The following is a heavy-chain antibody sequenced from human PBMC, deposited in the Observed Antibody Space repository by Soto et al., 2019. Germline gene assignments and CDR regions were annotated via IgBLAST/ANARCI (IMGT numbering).Heavy chain of an antibody. D-gene: IGHD4-17*01. Sequence: QITLKESGPPLVKPTQTLTLTCTFSGFSLSTGGVGVGWIRQPPGKALEWLAVIYWDDDKLYSPSLKSRLTITKDTSKNQVVLTMTNMDPVDTATYYCAHSPYYGDKLDYWGQGTLVIVSS. V-gene: IGHV2-5*02. CDR3: AHSPYYGDKLDY. CDR1: GFSLSTGGVG. J-gene: IGHJ4*02. CDR2: IYWDDDK.